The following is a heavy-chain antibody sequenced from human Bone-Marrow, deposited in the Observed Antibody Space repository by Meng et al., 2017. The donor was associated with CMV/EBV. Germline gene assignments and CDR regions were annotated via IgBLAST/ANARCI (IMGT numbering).Heavy chain of an antibody. V-gene: IGHV3-15*01. D-gene: IGHD5-24*01. Sequence: GGSLRLSCAASGFTFSNAWMSWVRQAPGKGLEWVGRIKSKTDGGTTDYAAPVKGRFTISRDDSKNTLYLQMNSLKTEDTAVYYCTTSLGGQFYYYYGMDVWGQGNTVTGSS. CDR3: TTSLGGQFYYYYGMDV. J-gene: IGHJ6*01. CDR1: GFTFSNAW. CDR2: IKSKTDGGTT.